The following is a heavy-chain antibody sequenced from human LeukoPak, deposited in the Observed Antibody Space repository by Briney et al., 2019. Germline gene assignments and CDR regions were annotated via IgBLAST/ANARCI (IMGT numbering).Heavy chain of an antibody. J-gene: IGHJ3*02. CDR3: ARVWTDAFDI. CDR2: INHSGST. V-gene: IGHV4-34*01. Sequence: SETLSLTCTVSGGSISSYYWSWIRQPPGKGLEWIGEINHSGSTDYNPSLKSRVTISVDTSKNQFSLKLSSVTAADTAVYYCARVWTDAFDIWGQGTMVTVSS. CDR1: GGSISSYY. D-gene: IGHD3/OR15-3a*01.